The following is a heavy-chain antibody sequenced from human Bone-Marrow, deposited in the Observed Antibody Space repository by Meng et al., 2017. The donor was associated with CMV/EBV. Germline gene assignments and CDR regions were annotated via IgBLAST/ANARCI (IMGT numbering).Heavy chain of an antibody. CDR1: GYTFTGYY. J-gene: IGHJ6*02. CDR3: ARDSCSSTSCYIDYYYGMDV. V-gene: IGHV1-2*02. Sequence: ASVKVSCKASGYTFTGYYMHWVRQAPGQGLEWMGWINPNSGSTNYAQKFQGRVTMTRDTSISTAYMELSRLRSDDTAVYYCARDSCSSTSCYIDYYYGMDVWGQGTTVTVYS. D-gene: IGHD2-2*02. CDR2: INPNSGST.